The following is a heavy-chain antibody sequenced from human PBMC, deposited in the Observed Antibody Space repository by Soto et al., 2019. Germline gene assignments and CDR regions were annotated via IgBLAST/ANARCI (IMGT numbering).Heavy chain of an antibody. CDR3: ARSSNFWSGYSPYYYYMDV. V-gene: IGHV4-39*07. Sequence: SETLSLTCSVSGGSISSNSYYWGWIRQPPGKGLEWIGSFYYSGSTYSNPSLKSRVTISVDTSKNQFSLKLSSLTAADTAVYYCARSSNFWSGYSPYYYYMDVWGKGTTVTVSS. CDR2: FYYSGST. J-gene: IGHJ6*03. D-gene: IGHD3-3*01. CDR1: GGSISSNSYY.